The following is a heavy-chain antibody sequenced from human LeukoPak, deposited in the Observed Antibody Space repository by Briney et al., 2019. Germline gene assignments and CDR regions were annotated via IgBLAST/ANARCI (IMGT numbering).Heavy chain of an antibody. V-gene: IGHV3-53*01. CDR1: GFIVSNYY. CDR3: AREFGSGTFD. J-gene: IGHJ4*02. Sequence: PGGSLRLSCAASGFIVSNYYMNWVRQAPGKGLECVSVIYNGGATYYADSVKGWFTISRDNSKNTLYLQMNGLRAEDTAVYFCAREFGSGTFDWGQGTLVTVSS. CDR2: IYNGGAT. D-gene: IGHD2-2*01.